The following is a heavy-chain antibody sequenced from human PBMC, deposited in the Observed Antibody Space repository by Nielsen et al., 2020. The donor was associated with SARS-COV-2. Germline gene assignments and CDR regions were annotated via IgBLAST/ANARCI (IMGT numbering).Heavy chain of an antibody. J-gene: IGHJ4*02. Sequence: GGSLRLSCAASGFTFNSYAMNWVRQAPGKGLEWVSNIGAGGVSRDYADSVKGRFTISRDNSKNTLYLLMNSLRAEDTAVYFCARGNYMPELPFDYWGQGTLVTVSS. V-gene: IGHV3-23*01. D-gene: IGHD1-26*01. CDR1: GFTFNSYA. CDR3: ARGNYMPELPFDY. CDR2: IGAGGVSR.